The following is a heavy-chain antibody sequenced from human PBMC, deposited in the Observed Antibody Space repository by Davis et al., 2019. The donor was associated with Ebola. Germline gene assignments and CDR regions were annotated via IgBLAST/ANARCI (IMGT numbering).Heavy chain of an antibody. CDR3: ARKPRSRITVFGVVIIEYFQY. CDR2: ISGSGART. CDR1: GFAFRNNA. J-gene: IGHJ1*01. V-gene: IGHV3-23*01. D-gene: IGHD3-3*01. Sequence: GGSLRLSCSASGFAFRNNAMNWVRQAPGKGLEWVSGISGSGARTFYANSVKGRFSISRDNYKDTLYLEINSLRAEDTAVYYCARKPRSRITVFGVVIIEYFQYWGQGTLVTVSS.